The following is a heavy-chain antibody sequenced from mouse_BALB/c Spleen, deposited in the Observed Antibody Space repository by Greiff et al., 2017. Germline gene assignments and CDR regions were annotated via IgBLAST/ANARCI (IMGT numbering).Heavy chain of an antibody. D-gene: IGHD1-1*01. CDR1: GYSITSGCF. CDR3: ARRDYYDSSYDFDY. V-gene: IGHV3-6*02. J-gene: IGHJ2*01. CDR2: ISDDGSN. Sequence: EVKLMESGPGLVKPSQSLSLTCSVTGYSITSGCFWYWLRQFPGNKLEWMGYISDDGSNNYKPSLTNRISITRDTSKNQLFLKLNSVTTEDTATYYCARRDYYDSSYDFDYWGQGTTLTVSS.